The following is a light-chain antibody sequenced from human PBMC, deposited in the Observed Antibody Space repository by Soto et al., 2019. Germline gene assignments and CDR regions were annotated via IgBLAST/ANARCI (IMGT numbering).Light chain of an antibody. V-gene: IGKV1-5*03. CDR2: KAS. J-gene: IGKJ1*01. CDR1: QSISTW. CDR3: QQYLNRWT. Sequence: DIQMTQSPSTLSAYVGDRVTITCRASQSISTWLAWYQQKPGKAPKLLIYKASSLEGGVPSRFSGSGSGTEFTLTISSLQPDDFAAYYCQQYLNRWTFGQGTKVDIK.